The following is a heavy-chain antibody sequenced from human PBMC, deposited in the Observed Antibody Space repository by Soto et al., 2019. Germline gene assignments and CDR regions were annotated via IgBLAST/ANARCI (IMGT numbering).Heavy chain of an antibody. V-gene: IGHV1-46*01. CDR2: VNPSGGRT. CDR3: ARGREDGDYVFER. J-gene: IGHJ4*02. CDR1: GYTFTSQY. D-gene: IGHD4-17*01. Sequence: QVQLVQSGAEVKKPGASVQLSCKASGYTFTSQYIHWMRQAPGQGLEWLGLVNPSGGRTSYTQNFQGRVTMTSDTSTNTVYMELSGLRSEDTAIYYCARGREDGDYVFERWGRGALVTVSS.